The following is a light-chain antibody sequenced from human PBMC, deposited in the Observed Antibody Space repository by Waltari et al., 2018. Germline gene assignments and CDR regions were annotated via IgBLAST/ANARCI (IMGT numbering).Light chain of an antibody. V-gene: IGLV2-14*03. CDR3: SSYTSSSTLV. CDR2: EVS. Sequence: QSALTQPASVSGSPGQSSTISCTGTSSDVGDYNYVSWYQQHPVKAPKLLIFEVSNRPSWISNGFSGSKSGSTASLTFSGLQAEDEADYYCSSYTSSSTLVFGGGTKLTVL. J-gene: IGLJ2*01. CDR1: SSDVGDYNY.